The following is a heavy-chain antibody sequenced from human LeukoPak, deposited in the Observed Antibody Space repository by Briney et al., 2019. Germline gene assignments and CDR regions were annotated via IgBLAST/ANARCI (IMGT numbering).Heavy chain of an antibody. V-gene: IGHV4-39*07. CDR1: GGSISSSSYY. CDR2: IYYSGST. J-gene: IGHJ5*02. Sequence: SETLSLTCTVSGGSISSSSYYWGWIRQPPGKGLEWIGSIYYSGSTYYNPSLKSRVTISVDTSKNQFSLKLSSVTAAGTAVYYCAREGRGYSNRINWFDPWGQGTLVTVSS. D-gene: IGHD6-13*01. CDR3: AREGRGYSNRINWFDP.